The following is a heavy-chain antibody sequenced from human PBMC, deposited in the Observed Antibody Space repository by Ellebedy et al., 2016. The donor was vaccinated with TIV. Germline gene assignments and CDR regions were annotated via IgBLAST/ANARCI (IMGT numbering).Heavy chain of an antibody. D-gene: IGHD2/OR15-2a*01. CDR3: ARSPLGSRLLTSLASTRHFAMDV. J-gene: IGHJ6*02. V-gene: IGHV4-59*01. CDR2: IYYSGST. Sequence: SETLSLTXSVSGGSITSYYWNWIRQPPGKGLEWIGYIYYSGSTNYNPSLKSRVSISVDTSKNQFSLELSSVTAADTAIYYCARSPLGSRLLTSLASTRHFAMDVWGQGTTVAVSS. CDR1: GGSITSYY.